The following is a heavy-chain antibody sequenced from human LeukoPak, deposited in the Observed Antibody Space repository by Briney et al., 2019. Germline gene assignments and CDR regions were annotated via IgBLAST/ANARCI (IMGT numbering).Heavy chain of an antibody. J-gene: IGHJ3*02. D-gene: IGHD3-10*01. V-gene: IGHV5-51*01. Sequence: GESLKISCKISGYILTRNWIGWVRQVPGKGLEWMGLAYPGDSGTKYSPSFQGQVTFSVDKSISTAYLQFSSLKASDTAMYYCARHRWFGESYDAFDIWGQGTMVTVSS. CDR2: AYPGDSGT. CDR1: GYILTRNW. CDR3: ARHRWFGESYDAFDI.